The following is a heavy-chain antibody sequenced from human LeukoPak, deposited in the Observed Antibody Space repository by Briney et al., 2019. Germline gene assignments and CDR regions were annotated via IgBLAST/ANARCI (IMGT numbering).Heavy chain of an antibody. CDR2: IYHSGST. Sequence: PSETLSLTCAVSGYSISSGYYWGWIRQPPGKGLEWIGSIYHSGSTYYNPSLKSRVTISVDTSKNQFSLKLSSVTAADTAAYYCASSGWVVVIRYWGQGTLVTVSS. CDR1: GYSISSGYY. CDR3: ASSGWVVVIRY. D-gene: IGHD3-22*01. J-gene: IGHJ4*02. V-gene: IGHV4-38-2*01.